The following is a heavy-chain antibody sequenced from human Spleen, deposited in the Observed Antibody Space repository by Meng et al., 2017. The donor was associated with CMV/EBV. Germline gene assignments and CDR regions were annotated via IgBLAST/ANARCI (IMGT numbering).Heavy chain of an antibody. CDR1: GYSFTTYW. Sequence: GGSLRLSCKGSGYSFTTYWIGWVRQMPGDGLECMGLIYPGDSESRYSPSFEGQVTISADKSTSTAYLQWSSLKASDTAIYYCARRYGSGSSPFDYWGQGSLVTVSS. CDR2: IYPGDSES. D-gene: IGHD3-10*01. CDR3: ARRYGSGSSPFDY. J-gene: IGHJ4*02. V-gene: IGHV5-51*01.